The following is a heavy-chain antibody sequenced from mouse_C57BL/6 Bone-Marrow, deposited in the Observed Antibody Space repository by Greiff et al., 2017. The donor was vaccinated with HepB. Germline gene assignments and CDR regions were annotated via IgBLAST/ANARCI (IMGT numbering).Heavy chain of an antibody. CDR1: GYTFTSYW. D-gene: IGHD1-1*01. Sequence: QVQLQQPGAELVRPGTSVKLSCKASGYTFTSYWMHWVKQRPGQGLEWIGVIDPSDSYTNYNQKFKGKATLTVDPSSSTAYMQLSSLTSEDSAVYYCARNGLYYYGSSPRDWGQGTLVTVSA. CDR2: IDPSDSYT. V-gene: IGHV1-59*01. CDR3: ARNGLYYYGSSPRD. J-gene: IGHJ3*01.